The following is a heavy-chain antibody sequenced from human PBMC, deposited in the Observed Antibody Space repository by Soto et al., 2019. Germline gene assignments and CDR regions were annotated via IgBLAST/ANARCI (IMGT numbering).Heavy chain of an antibody. CDR1: GYTFTSHY. V-gene: IGHV1-46*01. CDR3: ARNSEGGYFDY. J-gene: IGHJ4*02. D-gene: IGHD3-10*01. CDR2: INPSGGST. Sequence: QVQLVQSGAEAKKPGASVKVSCKASGYTFTSHYMHWVRQAPGQGLEWMGIINPSGGSTSYAQKFQGRVTMTRDTSTSTVYIELSSLRSEDTAVYYCARNSEGGYFDYWGQGTLVTVSS.